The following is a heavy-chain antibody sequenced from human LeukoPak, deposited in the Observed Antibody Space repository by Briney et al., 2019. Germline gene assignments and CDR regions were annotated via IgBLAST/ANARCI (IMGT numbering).Heavy chain of an antibody. CDR3: TRTSDILTGYTPREAYYYYYHMDV. CDR2: ISPSGDIT. D-gene: IGHD3-9*01. Sequence: GGSLRLSCAASGFIFSSHGMNWVRQAPGKGLEWVSGISPSGDITYYADSVKGRFTISRDNSKNTAYLQMNSLKTEDTAVYYCTRTSDILTGYTPREAYYYYYHMDVWGKGTTVTISS. J-gene: IGHJ6*03. CDR1: GFIFSSHG. V-gene: IGHV3-23*01.